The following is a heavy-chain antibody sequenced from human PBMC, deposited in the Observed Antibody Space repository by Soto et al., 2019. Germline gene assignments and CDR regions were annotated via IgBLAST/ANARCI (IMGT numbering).Heavy chain of an antibody. CDR1: GASITTYY. V-gene: IGHV4-59*08. D-gene: IGHD7-27*01. CDR2: IYYSGHI. CDR3: ARHGATNWGGFFVS. Sequence: QVQLQESGPGLVKPSETLSLTCNVSGASITTYYWSWIRQPPGKGLEWLGYIYYSGHINDNPSLKRRVTISVDTSKNQFSLKLSSVTAADTAVYYCARHGATNWGGFFVSWGLGTLVSVSS. J-gene: IGHJ4*02.